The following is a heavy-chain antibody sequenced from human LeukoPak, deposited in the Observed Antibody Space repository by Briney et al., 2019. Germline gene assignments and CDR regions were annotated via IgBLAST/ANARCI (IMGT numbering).Heavy chain of an antibody. J-gene: IGHJ4*02. Sequence: SETLSLTCTVSGGFINSSYWSWIRQPPGRRLEWIGYIYYSGSTNYNPSLKSRVTISVGTSKNQFSLKLSSVTAADTAVYYCARQKWVGSSGPFDYWGQGTLVTVSS. CDR3: ARQKWVGSSGPFDY. D-gene: IGHD6-19*01. CDR1: GGFINSSY. CDR2: IYYSGST. V-gene: IGHV4-59*08.